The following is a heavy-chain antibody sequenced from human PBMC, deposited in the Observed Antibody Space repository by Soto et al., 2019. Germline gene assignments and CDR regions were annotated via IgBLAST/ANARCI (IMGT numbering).Heavy chain of an antibody. J-gene: IGHJ4*02. V-gene: IGHV2-5*02. D-gene: IGHD3-3*01. Sequence: QITLKESGPTVVKPTETLTLTCTFSGFSLTTSGVGVGWVRQSTGKSPEWLALIYWDDDKRYSTSLKSRITITKDTSKNQLGLTIANVYPSDTATYYCAHRVLRTVFGLVTTTAIYFDFWGQGTPVVVSS. CDR1: GFSLTTSGVG. CDR3: AHRVLRTVFGLVTTTAIYFDF. CDR2: IYWDDDK.